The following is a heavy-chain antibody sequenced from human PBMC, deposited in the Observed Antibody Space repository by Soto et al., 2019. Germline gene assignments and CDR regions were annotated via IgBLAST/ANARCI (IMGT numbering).Heavy chain of an antibody. Sequence: GGSLRLSCAASGFTFGSYGMHWVGQAPGKGLEWVAVIWYDGSNKYYADSVKGRFTISRDNSKNTLYLQMNSLRAQDTAVYYCAREAPNPLYDSSGYFDPWGQGTLVTVSS. CDR3: AREAPNPLYDSSGYFDP. CDR2: IWYDGSNK. J-gene: IGHJ5*02. D-gene: IGHD3-22*01. V-gene: IGHV3-33*01. CDR1: GFTFGSYG.